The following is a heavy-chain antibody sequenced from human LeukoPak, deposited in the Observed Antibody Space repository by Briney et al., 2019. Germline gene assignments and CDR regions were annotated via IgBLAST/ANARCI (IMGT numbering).Heavy chain of an antibody. Sequence: PSETLSLTCTVSGGSISSGGYYWSWIRQHPGTGLEWIGYIYYSGSTNYNPSLKSRVTISVDTSKNQFSLKLSSVTAAETAVYYCAGDTVGATDYFDYWGQGTLVTVSS. J-gene: IGHJ4*02. V-gene: IGHV4-61*08. CDR2: IYYSGST. D-gene: IGHD1-26*01. CDR3: AGDTVGATDYFDY. CDR1: GGSISSGGYY.